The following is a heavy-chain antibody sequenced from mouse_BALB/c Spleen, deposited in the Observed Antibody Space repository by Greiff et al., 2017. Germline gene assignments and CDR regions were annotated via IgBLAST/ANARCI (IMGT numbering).Heavy chain of an antibody. CDR1: GYTFTSYW. D-gene: IGHD1-1*01. Sequence: QVQLQQSGAELAKPGASVKMSCKASGYTFTSYWMHWVKQRPGQGLEWIGYINPSTGYTEYNQKFKDKATLTADKSSSTAYMQLSSLTSEDSAVYYCARWDGSSDFDYWGQGTTLTVSS. CDR2: INPSTGYT. J-gene: IGHJ2*01. CDR3: ARWDGSSDFDY. V-gene: IGHV1-7*01.